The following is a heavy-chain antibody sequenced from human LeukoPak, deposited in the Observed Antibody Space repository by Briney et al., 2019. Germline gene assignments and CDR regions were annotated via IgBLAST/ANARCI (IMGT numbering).Heavy chain of an antibody. V-gene: IGHV1-2*02. Sequence: ASVKVSCKACGYTFTGYYMHWVRQAPGQGLEWMGWINPNSGGTNYAQKFQGRVTMTRDTSISTAYMELSRLRSDDTAVYYCARGPYYDFWSGYLGSDNWFDPWGQGTLVTVSS. CDR1: GYTFTGYY. CDR2: INPNSGGT. D-gene: IGHD3-3*01. CDR3: ARGPYYDFWSGYLGSDNWFDP. J-gene: IGHJ5*02.